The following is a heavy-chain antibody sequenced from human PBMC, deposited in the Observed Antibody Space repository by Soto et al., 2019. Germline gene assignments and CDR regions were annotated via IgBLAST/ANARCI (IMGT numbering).Heavy chain of an antibody. CDR1: DGSISIGVYY. Sequence: SETLSLTCTVADGSISIGVYYWSWIRQHPGKGLEWIGYIYYSGSTYYNPSLKSRVTISLDTSKNQFSLKLSSVTAADTAVYYCASSLRAPAFHIWGPATMVTVSS. CDR3: ASSLRAPAFHI. D-gene: IGHD5-12*01. CDR2: IYYSGST. J-gene: IGHJ3*02. V-gene: IGHV4-31*03.